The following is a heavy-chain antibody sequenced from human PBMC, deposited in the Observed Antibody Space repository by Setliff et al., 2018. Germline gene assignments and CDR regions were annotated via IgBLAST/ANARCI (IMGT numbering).Heavy chain of an antibody. J-gene: IGHJ1*01. CDR2: IYSSGST. CDR1: GGSVNSYY. Sequence: TSETLSLTCTVSGGSVNSYYWSWIRLPPGRGLEWIGYIYSSGSTNYNPSLKSRVTISVDTSKNQFSLKLSSVTAADTAVYYCARGPRGYGSGSYYATEYFQHWGQGTLVTVSS. D-gene: IGHD3-10*01. CDR3: ARGPRGYGSGSYYATEYFQH. V-gene: IGHV4-4*08.